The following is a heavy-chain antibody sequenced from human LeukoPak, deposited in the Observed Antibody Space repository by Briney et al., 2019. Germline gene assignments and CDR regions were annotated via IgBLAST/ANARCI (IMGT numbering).Heavy chain of an antibody. J-gene: IGHJ4*02. CDR3: ARDRAYDYDLWSGSLHYFDY. CDR1: GYTFTSYA. D-gene: IGHD3-3*01. CDR2: INAGNGNT. V-gene: IGHV1-3*01. Sequence: ASVKVSCKASGYTFTSYAMHWVRQAPGQRLEWMGWINAGNGNTKYSQKFQGRVTITRDTSASTAYMELSSLRSEDTAVYYCARDRAYDYDLWSGSLHYFDYWGQGTLVTVSS.